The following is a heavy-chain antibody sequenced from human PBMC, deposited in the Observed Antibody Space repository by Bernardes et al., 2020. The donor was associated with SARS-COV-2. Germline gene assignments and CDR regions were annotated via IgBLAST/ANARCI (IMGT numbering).Heavy chain of an antibody. Sequence: SETLSLTCTVSGGSISSYYWSWIRQPAGKGLEWIGRIYTSGSTNYNPSLKSRVTMSVDTSKNQFSLKLSSVTAADTAVYYCATTPLLWFGELRPPRGYYGMDVWGQGTTVTVSS. J-gene: IGHJ6*02. CDR3: ATTPLLWFGELRPPRGYYGMDV. CDR2: IYTSGST. D-gene: IGHD3-10*01. V-gene: IGHV4-4*07. CDR1: GGSISSYY.